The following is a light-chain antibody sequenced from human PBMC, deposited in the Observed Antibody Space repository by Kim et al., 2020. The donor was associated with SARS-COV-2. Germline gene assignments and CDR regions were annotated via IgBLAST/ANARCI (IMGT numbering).Light chain of an antibody. CDR3: HQYYYWPPEGT. Sequence: EIVLTQSPATLSVSPGERISLSCRASQSVGDNLAWYQQKPGQAPRLLISGASTRATDIPARFTGSGSGTDFTLTISSLQSEDFAIYYWHQYYYWPPEGTFGQGTKVDIK. CDR1: QSVGDN. J-gene: IGKJ1*01. CDR2: GAS. V-gene: IGKV3-15*01.